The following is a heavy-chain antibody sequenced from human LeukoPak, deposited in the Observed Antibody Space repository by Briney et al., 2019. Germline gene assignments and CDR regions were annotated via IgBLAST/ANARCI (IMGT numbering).Heavy chain of an antibody. Sequence: PGRSLRLSCAASGFTFSSYAMHRVRQAPGKGLEWVAVISYDGSNKYYADSVKGRFTISRDNSKNTLYLQMNSLRAEDTAVYYCARGAPYDYVWGSYRYGFDYWGQGTLVTVSS. J-gene: IGHJ4*02. CDR2: ISYDGSNK. CDR1: GFTFSSYA. CDR3: ARGAPYDYVWGSYRYGFDY. D-gene: IGHD3-16*02. V-gene: IGHV3-30*04.